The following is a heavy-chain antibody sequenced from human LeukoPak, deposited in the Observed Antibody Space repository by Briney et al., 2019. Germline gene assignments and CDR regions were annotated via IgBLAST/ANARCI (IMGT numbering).Heavy chain of an antibody. J-gene: IGHJ3*02. CDR2: INAGGTTI. CDR1: GFTFSSYE. Sequence: GGSLRLSCAASGFTFSSYEMNWVRQAPGKGLEWLSYINAGGTTIYYADSVKGRFAISRDNAKYSLHLQMNSLRADDTAVYYCARYSTTWNVAFGIWGQGTVVTVSS. CDR3: ARYSTTWNVAFGI. V-gene: IGHV3-48*03. D-gene: IGHD2/OR15-2a*01.